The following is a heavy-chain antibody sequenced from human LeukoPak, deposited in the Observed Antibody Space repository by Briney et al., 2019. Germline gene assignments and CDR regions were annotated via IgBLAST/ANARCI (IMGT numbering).Heavy chain of an antibody. Sequence: GGSLRLSCAASGFTFSSYSMNCVRQAPGKGLEWVSSISSSSSYIYYADSVKGRFTISRDNAKNSLYLQMNSLRAEDSAVYYCARVEGYDSSGYYGDWGQGTLVTVSS. CDR2: ISSSSSYI. CDR1: GFTFSSYS. D-gene: IGHD3-22*01. CDR3: ARVEGYDSSGYYGD. V-gene: IGHV3-21*01. J-gene: IGHJ4*02.